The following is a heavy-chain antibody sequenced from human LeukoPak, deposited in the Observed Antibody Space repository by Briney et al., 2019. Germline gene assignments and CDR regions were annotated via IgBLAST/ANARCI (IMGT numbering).Heavy chain of an antibody. CDR1: GGSISTYY. V-gene: IGHV4-59*01. CDR3: ARKKSGTTGHRFDT. D-gene: IGHD1-1*01. Sequence: SETLSLTCSVSGGSISTYYWSWIRQPPGKGLEWIGYIYNSGYSNYNPSLKSRVTISVDTSKNQFSLNLTSVTAADTAVYYCARKKSGTTGHRFDTWGQGTLVTVSS. CDR2: IYNSGYS. J-gene: IGHJ5*02.